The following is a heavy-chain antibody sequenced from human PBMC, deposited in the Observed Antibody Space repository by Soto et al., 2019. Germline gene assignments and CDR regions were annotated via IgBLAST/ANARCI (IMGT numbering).Heavy chain of an antibody. CDR3: ARGGYSYGWKYFDY. Sequence: GGSLRLSCAASGFTFSSYGMHWVRQAPGKGLEWVAVIWYDGSNKYYADSVKGRFTISRDNSKNTLYLQMNSLRAEDTAVYYCARGGYSYGWKYFDYWGQGTLVTVSS. CDR1: GFTFSSYG. V-gene: IGHV3-33*01. CDR2: IWYDGSNK. D-gene: IGHD5-18*01. J-gene: IGHJ4*02.